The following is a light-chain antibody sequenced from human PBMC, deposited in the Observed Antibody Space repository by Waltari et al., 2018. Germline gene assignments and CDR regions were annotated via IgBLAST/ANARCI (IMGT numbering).Light chain of an antibody. J-gene: IGLJ3*02. CDR1: SSDVGSYNL. V-gene: IGLV2-23*01. CDR2: EAS. CDR3: SSYTSSSTLV. Sequence: QSALTQPASVSGSPGQSITISCTGTSSDVGSYNLVPWYQQHPGKAPKLMIYEASKRPSGVSNRFSGSKSGNTASPTISGLQAEDEADYYCSSYTSSSTLVFGGGTKLTVL.